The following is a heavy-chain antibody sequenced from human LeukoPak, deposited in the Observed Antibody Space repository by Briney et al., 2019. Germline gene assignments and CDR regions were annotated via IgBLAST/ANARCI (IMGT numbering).Heavy chain of an antibody. CDR3: ARGQLRAARPLWFDP. CDR2: IYSGGST. D-gene: IGHD6-6*01. V-gene: IGHV3-53*04. Sequence: PGGSLRLSCAASGFTVSSNYMSWVRQAPGKGLEWVSVIYSGGSTYYADSVKGRFTISRHNSKNTLYLQMNSLRAEDTAVYYCARGQLRAARPLWFDPWGQGTLVTVSS. CDR1: GFTVSSNY. J-gene: IGHJ5*02.